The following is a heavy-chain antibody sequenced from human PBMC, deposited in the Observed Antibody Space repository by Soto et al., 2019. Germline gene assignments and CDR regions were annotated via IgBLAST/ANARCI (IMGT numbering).Heavy chain of an antibody. D-gene: IGHD3-10*01. CDR2: ISYDGSNK. CDR3: ARDVREGWFDP. J-gene: IGHJ5*02. Sequence: QVQLVESVGGVVQPGRSLRLSCAASGFTFSSYAMHWVRQAPGKGLEWVAVISYDGSNKYYADSVKGRFTISRDNSKNTLYLQMNSLRAEDTAVYYCARDVREGWFDPWGQGTLVTVSS. CDR1: GFTFSSYA. V-gene: IGHV3-30-3*01.